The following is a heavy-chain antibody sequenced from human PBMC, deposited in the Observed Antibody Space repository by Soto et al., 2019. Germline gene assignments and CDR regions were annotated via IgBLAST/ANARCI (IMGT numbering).Heavy chain of an antibody. D-gene: IGHD2-2*01. CDR3: ARVKECSSTSCYARDAFDI. J-gene: IGHJ3*02. V-gene: IGHV3-11*01. Sequence: QVQLVESGGGLVKPGGSLRLSCAASGFTFSDHYMSWIRQAPGKGLEWVLYISSGGSAIYYADSVKGRFTISRDNDKNSLYLQMNSLRAEDTAVYYCARVKECSSTSCYARDAFDIWGQGTMVTVSS. CDR1: GFTFSDHY. CDR2: ISSGGSAI.